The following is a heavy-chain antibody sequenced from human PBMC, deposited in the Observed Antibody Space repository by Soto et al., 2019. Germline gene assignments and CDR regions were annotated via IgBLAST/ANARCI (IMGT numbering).Heavy chain of an antibody. V-gene: IGHV4-34*01. D-gene: IGHD1-7*01. J-gene: IGHJ5*02. CDR1: GGSFSGYY. CDR3: ARGLRFRNYFGNSNWFDP. CDR2: INHSGST. Sequence: PSETLSLTCAVYGGSFSGYYWSWIRQPPGKGLEWIGEINHSGSTNYNPSLKSRVTISVDTSKNQFSLKLSSVTAADTAVYYCARGLRFRNYFGNSNWFDPWGQGTLVTVSS.